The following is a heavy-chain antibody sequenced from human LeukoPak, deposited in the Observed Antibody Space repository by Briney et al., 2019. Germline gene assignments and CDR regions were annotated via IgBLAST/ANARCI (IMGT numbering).Heavy chain of an antibody. D-gene: IGHD6-13*01. Sequence: GGSLRLSCAAPGFTVISNYMSWVRKAPGKGLGWVSVIYSGGSTYYADSVKGRFTISRHNSKNTLYLQMNSLRAEDTAVYYCASRVSAAGGDYWGQGTLVTVSS. CDR3: ASRVSAAGGDY. CDR1: GFTVISNY. J-gene: IGHJ4*02. V-gene: IGHV3-53*04. CDR2: IYSGGST.